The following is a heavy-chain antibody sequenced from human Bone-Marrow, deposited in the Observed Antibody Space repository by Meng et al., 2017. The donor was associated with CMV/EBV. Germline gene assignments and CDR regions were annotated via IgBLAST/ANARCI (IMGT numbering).Heavy chain of an antibody. J-gene: IGHJ4*02. D-gene: IGHD2-2*01. Sequence: ETLSLTCAASGFTFSSYWMHWVRQAPGKGLVWVSRINSDGSSTSYADSVKGRFTISRDNAKNTLYLQMNSLRAEDTAVYYCARAVVVPATTDYWGRGTLVTVSS. CDR2: INSDGSST. CDR3: ARAVVVPATTDY. V-gene: IGHV3-74*01. CDR1: GFTFSSYW.